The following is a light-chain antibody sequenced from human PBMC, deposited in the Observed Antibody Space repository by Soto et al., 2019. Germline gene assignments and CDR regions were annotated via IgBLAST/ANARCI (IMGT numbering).Light chain of an antibody. J-gene: IGKJ4*01. CDR2: DAS. V-gene: IGKV3-11*01. CDR1: QSVSSY. CDR3: QRTSNWLT. Sequence: EIVLTQSPATLSLSPGERATLSCRASQSVSSYLAWYQQKPGQAPRLLIYDASNRATGIPARFSGSGSGTDFTPTISVLAPEDVAVYCCQRTSNWLTFGGGTKVEIK.